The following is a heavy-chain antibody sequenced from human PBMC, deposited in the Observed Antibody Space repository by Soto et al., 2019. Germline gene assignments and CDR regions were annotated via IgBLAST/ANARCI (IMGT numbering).Heavy chain of an antibody. J-gene: IGHJ4*02. V-gene: IGHV1-3*01. CDR2: INAGNGNT. CDR1: GYTFTSYA. D-gene: IGHD6-13*01. CDR3: GGTGYSSSWFDY. Sequence: ASVKVSCKASGYTFTSYAMHWVRQAPGQRLEWMGWINAGNGNTKYSQKFQGRVTITRDTSASTAYMELSSLRSEDTAAYYCGGTGYSSSWFDYWGQGTLVTVSS.